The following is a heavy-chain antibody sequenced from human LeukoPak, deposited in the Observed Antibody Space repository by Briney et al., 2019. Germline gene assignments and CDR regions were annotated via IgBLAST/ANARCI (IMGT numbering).Heavy chain of an antibody. CDR3: ARQVEMASDDAFDI. CDR1: GGSISSSSYY. J-gene: IGHJ3*02. CDR2: IYYSGST. D-gene: IGHD5-24*01. V-gene: IGHV4-39*01. Sequence: PSETLSLTCTVSGGSISSSSYYWGWIRQPPGKGLEWIGSIYYSGSTYYNPSLKSRVTISVDTSKNQFSLKLSSVTAADTAVYYCARQVEMASDDAFDIWGQGTIVTVSS.